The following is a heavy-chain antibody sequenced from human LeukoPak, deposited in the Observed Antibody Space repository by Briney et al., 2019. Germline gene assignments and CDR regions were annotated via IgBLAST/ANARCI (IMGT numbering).Heavy chain of an antibody. CDR2: INHSGST. Sequence: RXPPXXXLEWIGEINHSGSTNYNPSLKSRVTISVDTSKNQFSLKLSSVTAADTAVYYCARSHPAAMNYWGQGTLVTVSS. V-gene: IGHV4-34*01. D-gene: IGHD2-2*01. J-gene: IGHJ4*02. CDR3: ARSHPAAMNY.